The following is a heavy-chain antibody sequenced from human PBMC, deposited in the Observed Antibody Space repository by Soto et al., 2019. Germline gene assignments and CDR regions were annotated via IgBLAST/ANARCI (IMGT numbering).Heavy chain of an antibody. V-gene: IGHV3-30-3*01. D-gene: IGHD5-18*01. CDR1: GFTFSSYA. CDR2: ISYDGSNK. J-gene: IGHJ4*02. CDR3: ARDLKSFGIQLWPIDY. Sequence: GGSLSLSYAASGFTFSSYAMHWVRQAPGKGLEWVAVISYDGSNKYYADSVKGRFTISRDNSKNTLYLQMNSLRAEDTAVYYCARDLKSFGIQLWPIDYWGQGTLVTISS.